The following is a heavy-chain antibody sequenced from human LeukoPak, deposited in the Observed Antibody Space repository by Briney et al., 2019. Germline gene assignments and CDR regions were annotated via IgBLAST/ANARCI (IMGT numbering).Heavy chain of an antibody. CDR2: IRYDESNK. V-gene: IGHV3-30*02. J-gene: IGHJ5*02. D-gene: IGHD6-19*01. CDR1: GFIFSNYG. Sequence: SGGSLRLSCAASGFIFSNYGMHWVRQAPGKGLEWVAFIRYDESNKFYADSVKGRFTISRDNSKHILFLQMNSLRAEDTAVYYCATMQWLEGVDWFDPWGQGTLVTVSS. CDR3: ATMQWLEGVDWFDP.